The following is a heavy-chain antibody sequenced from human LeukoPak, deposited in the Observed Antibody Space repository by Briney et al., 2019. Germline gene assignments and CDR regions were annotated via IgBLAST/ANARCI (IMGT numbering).Heavy chain of an antibody. CDR3: ARCGRGVPAAIWFDP. V-gene: IGHV1-2*02. Sequence: GASVKVSCKASGYTFTGYYMHWVRQAPGQGLEWMGWINPNSGGTNYAQKFQGRVTMTRDTSISTAYMELSRLRSDDTAVYYCARCGRGVPAAIWFDPWGQGTLVTVSS. J-gene: IGHJ5*02. D-gene: IGHD2-2*01. CDR1: GYTFTGYY. CDR2: INPNSGGT.